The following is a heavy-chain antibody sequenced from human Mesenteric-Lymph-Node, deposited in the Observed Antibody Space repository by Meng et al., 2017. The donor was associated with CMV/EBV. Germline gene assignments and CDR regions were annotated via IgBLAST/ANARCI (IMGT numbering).Heavy chain of an antibody. J-gene: IGHJ6*02. CDR2: ISWNSGSI. D-gene: IGHD2-2*02. V-gene: IGHV3-9*01. CDR3: ATTRPYCSSTSCYRGEGSGADYYYYYGMDV. Sequence: GGSLRLSCAASGFTFSNYPMSWVRQAPGKGLEWVSGISWNSGSIGYADSVKGRFTISRDNAKNSLYLQMNSLRAEDTALYYCATTRPYCSSTSCYRGEGSGADYYYYYGMDVWGQGTTVTVSS. CDR1: GFTFSNYP.